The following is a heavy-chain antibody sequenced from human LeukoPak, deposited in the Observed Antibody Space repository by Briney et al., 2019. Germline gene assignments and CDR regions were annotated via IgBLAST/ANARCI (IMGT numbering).Heavy chain of an antibody. Sequence: GGSLRLSCAASGFTFSSYGMHWVRQAPGKGLEWVAFIRYDGSNKYYADSVKGRFTISRDNSKNTLHLQMNSLRAEDTAVYYRAKDRYDSSGYHDYWGQGTLVTVSS. CDR3: AKDRYDSSGYHDY. CDR2: IRYDGSNK. J-gene: IGHJ4*02. D-gene: IGHD3-22*01. V-gene: IGHV3-30*02. CDR1: GFTFSSYG.